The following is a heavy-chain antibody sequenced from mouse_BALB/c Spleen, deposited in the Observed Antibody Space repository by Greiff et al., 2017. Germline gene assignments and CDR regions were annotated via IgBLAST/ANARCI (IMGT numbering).Heavy chain of an antibody. V-gene: IGHV1S135*01. CDR3: ATLGRGFAY. J-gene: IGHJ3*01. Sequence: VQLQQSGPELMKPGASVRISCKASGYSFTSYYMHWVKQSHGKSLEWIGYIDPFNGGTSYNQKFKGKATLTVDKSSSTAYMHLSSLTSEDSAVYYCATLGRGFAYWGQGTLVTVSA. D-gene: IGHD4-1*01. CDR2: IDPFNGGT. CDR1: GYSFTSYY.